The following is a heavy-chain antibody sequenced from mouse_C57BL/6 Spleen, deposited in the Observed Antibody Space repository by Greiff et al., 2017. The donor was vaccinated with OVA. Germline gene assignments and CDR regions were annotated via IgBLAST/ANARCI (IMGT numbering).Heavy chain of an antibody. CDR2: IYPGDGDT. Sequence: VQLQQSGPELVKPGASVKISCTASGYAFSSSWMNWVKQRPGKGLEWIGRIYPGDGDTNYTGKFKGRATLSADNSSNTAYMKLSSQTSEESAVYFCARVDVFDYWGKGTTLTVSS. J-gene: IGHJ2*01. V-gene: IGHV1-82*01. CDR1: GYAFSSSW. CDR3: ARVDVFDY.